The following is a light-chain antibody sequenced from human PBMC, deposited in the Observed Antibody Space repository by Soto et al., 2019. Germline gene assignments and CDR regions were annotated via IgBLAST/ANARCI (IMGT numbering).Light chain of an antibody. J-gene: IGKJ2*01. V-gene: IGKV3-20*01. Sequence: EIVLTQSPGTLSLSPGERATLSCRASQSVSSSYLAWYQQKPGQAPRLLIYGASSRATGIPDRFSGSGSGTDYTLTISRLEPEDFAVYYCQQYCSSPLTCGQGTKLEIK. CDR2: GAS. CDR1: QSVSSSY. CDR3: QQYCSSPLT.